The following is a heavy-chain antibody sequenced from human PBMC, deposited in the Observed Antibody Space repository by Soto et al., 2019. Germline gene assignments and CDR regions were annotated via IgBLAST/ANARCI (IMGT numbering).Heavy chain of an antibody. D-gene: IGHD4-17*01. CDR3: AKGMISKSAYGDYSGLGAFDI. J-gene: IGHJ3*02. V-gene: IGHV3-9*01. Sequence: EVQLVESGGGLVQPGRSLRLSCAASGFTFDDYAMHWVRQAPGKGLEWVSGISWNSGSIGYADSVKGRFTISRDNAKNSLYLQMNSLRAEDTALYYCAKGMISKSAYGDYSGLGAFDIWGQGTMVTVSS. CDR1: GFTFDDYA. CDR2: ISWNSGSI.